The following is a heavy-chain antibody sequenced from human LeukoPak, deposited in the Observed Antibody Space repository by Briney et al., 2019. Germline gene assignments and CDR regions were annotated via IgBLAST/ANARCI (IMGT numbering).Heavy chain of an antibody. CDR3: ARDPSTVVMRHYYYGMDV. Sequence: GSLRLTCAASGFTVSSNYMSWIRQPPGKGLEWIGYIYYSGSTNYNPSLKSRVTISVDTSKNQFSLKLSSVTAADTAVYYCARDPSTVVMRHYYYGMDVWGQGTTVTVSS. D-gene: IGHD4-23*01. CDR1: GFTVSSNY. J-gene: IGHJ6*02. V-gene: IGHV4-59*02. CDR2: IYYSGST.